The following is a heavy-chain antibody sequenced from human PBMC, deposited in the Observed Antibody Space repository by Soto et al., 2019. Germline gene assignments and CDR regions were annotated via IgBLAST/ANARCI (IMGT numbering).Heavy chain of an antibody. V-gene: IGHV1-18*01. CDR3: VKDRDSNSWPSRDV. Sequence: QVHLVQSGAEVKKPGAPVNVSCKTSGYTFTRNGISWVRQAPGQGLEWMGWISPKSGSIKYAEKVQGRVIMTTDTSTSTAYMQLRSLRSDDTAVYYCVKDRDSNSWPSRDVWGPGNTVTVSS. CDR2: ISPKSGSI. CDR1: GYTFTRNG. D-gene: IGHD3-22*01. J-gene: IGHJ6*02.